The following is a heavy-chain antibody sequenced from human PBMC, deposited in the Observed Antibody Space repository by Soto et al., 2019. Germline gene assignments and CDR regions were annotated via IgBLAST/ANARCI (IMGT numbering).Heavy chain of an antibody. Sequence: QVQLQQWGAGLLKPSETLSLTCAVYGGSFSDYFWVWIRQPPGKGLEWIGEVNHSGGTSFNPSLKSXXSVSVDTSKTQFSLKLSSVTAADTAVYYCARGWAVAGILDYWGQGTLVTVSS. CDR1: GGSFSDYF. V-gene: IGHV4-34*01. CDR2: VNHSGGT. D-gene: IGHD6-19*01. CDR3: ARGWAVAGILDY. J-gene: IGHJ4*02.